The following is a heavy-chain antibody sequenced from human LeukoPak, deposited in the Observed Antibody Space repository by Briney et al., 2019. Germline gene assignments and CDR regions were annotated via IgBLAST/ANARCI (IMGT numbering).Heavy chain of an antibody. V-gene: IGHV1-2*02. D-gene: IGHD3-10*01. CDR2: INPNSGGT. CDR3: ARATGRVVRGITWRYFDY. CDR1: GYTFTGYY. Sequence: GASVKVSCKASGYTFTGYYMHWVRQAPGQGLEWMGWINPNSGGTNCAQKFQGRVTMTRDTSISTAYMELSRLRSDDTAVYYCARATGRVVRGITWRYFDYWGQGTLVTVSS. J-gene: IGHJ4*02.